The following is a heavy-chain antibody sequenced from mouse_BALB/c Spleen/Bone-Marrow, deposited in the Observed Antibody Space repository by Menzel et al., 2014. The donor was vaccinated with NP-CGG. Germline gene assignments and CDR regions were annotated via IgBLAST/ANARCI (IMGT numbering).Heavy chain of an antibody. CDR2: INPYNGDP. Sequence: VHVKQSGPELVKPGASVKISCKASGYSFXGYFMNWMKQSHGKSLEWIGRINPYNGDPFYNQKFKGKATLTVGKSSXTAHMELLSLTSEDSAVYYCGRGNYDYDSWFGYWGQGTLVTVSA. CDR3: GRGNYDYDSWFGY. V-gene: IGHV1-37*01. J-gene: IGHJ3*01. CDR1: GYSFXGYF. D-gene: IGHD2-4*01.